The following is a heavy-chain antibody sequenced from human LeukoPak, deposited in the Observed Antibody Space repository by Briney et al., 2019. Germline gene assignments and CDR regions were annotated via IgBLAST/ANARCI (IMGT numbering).Heavy chain of an antibody. CDR2: ISSSSSHI. CDR1: GFTFSSYS. CDR3: ARHPAAVAASGYYFDY. D-gene: IGHD6-19*01. V-gene: IGHV3-21*01. J-gene: IGHJ4*02. Sequence: GGSLRLSCAASGFTFSSYSMNWVRQAPGKGLEWVSSISSSSSHIYYADSVKGRFTISRDNAKNSLYLQMNSLRAEDTAVYYCARHPAAVAASGYYFDYWGQGTLVTVSS.